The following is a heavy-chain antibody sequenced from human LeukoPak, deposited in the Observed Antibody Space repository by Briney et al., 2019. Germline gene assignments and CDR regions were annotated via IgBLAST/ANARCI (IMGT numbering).Heavy chain of an antibody. CDR1: GFTFSSYA. CDR3: GKESASSGWNWIDA. D-gene: IGHD6-19*01. J-gene: IGHJ5*02. Sequence: GKSLRLSCVGSGFTFSSYAMHWVRQAPGKGLEWVALISFDGSVKYFADPVTGRFTISRDNSMNTLYLQMSSLRLEDTAVYYCGKESASSGWNWIDAWGQGSLVTVSS. CDR2: ISFDGSVK. V-gene: IGHV3-30*18.